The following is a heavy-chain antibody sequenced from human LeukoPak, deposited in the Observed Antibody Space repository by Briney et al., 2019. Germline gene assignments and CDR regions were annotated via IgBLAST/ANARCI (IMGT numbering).Heavy chain of an antibody. CDR3: ARDHCSGGRCYFDL. Sequence: SGGSLRLSGAASGFTFSTYDFHWVRQGTGKGLEWVSAIGPGGDTYYAGSVKGRFTISRENAKNSLFLQMTSLGAGDTAVYYCARDHCSGGRCYFDLWGRGTLVTVSS. V-gene: IGHV3-13*01. CDR2: IGPGGDT. CDR1: GFTFSTYD. J-gene: IGHJ2*01. D-gene: IGHD2-15*01.